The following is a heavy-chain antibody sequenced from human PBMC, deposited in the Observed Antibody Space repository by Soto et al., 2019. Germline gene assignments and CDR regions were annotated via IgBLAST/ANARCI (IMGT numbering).Heavy chain of an antibody. CDR2: IWYDGSNK. Sequence: PGGSLRLSCAASGFTFSSYGMHWVRQAPGKGLEWVAVIWYDGSNKYYADSVKGRFTISRDNSKNTLYLQMNSLRAEDTAVYYIARDRSDGSGWIRALFDYWGQGTLVPVSS. V-gene: IGHV3-33*01. D-gene: IGHD6-19*01. CDR3: ARDRSDGSGWIRALFDY. CDR1: GFTFSSYG. J-gene: IGHJ4*02.